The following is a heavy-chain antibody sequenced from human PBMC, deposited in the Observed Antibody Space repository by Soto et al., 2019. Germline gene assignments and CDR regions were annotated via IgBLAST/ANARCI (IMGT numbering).Heavy chain of an antibody. Sequence: VRQAPGQRLEWMGWINAGNGNTKYSQRFQGRVTITRDTSASTAYMELSSLRSEDTAVYYCARDYYDSSGYYYGMDVWGQGTAVTVSS. CDR3: ARDYYDSSGYYYGMDV. D-gene: IGHD3-22*01. CDR2: INAGNGNT. V-gene: IGHV1-3*01. J-gene: IGHJ6*02.